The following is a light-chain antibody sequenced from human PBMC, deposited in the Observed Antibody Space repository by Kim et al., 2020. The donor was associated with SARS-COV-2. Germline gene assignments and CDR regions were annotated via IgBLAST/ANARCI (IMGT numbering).Light chain of an antibody. J-gene: IGLJ3*02. V-gene: IGLV3-27*01. CDR2: KDS. CDR1: VLAIKY. Sequence: VSPGLSARITCSGYVLAIKYARWCQQKPGQAPVLVIYKDSERPSGIPERFSGSSSGTTVTLTISGAQVEDEADYYCYSAADNNWVFGGGTQLTVL. CDR3: YSAADNNWV.